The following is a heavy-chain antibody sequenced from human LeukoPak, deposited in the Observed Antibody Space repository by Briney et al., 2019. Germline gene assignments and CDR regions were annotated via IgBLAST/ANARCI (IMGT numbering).Heavy chain of an antibody. V-gene: IGHV4-59*01. Sequence: SETLSLTCTVSGGSISSYYWSWIRQPPGKGLEWIGYIYYSGSTNYNPSLKSRVTISVDTSKNQFSLKLNSVTAADTAVYYCARGDGSGSYPFVYWGQGTLVTVSS. J-gene: IGHJ4*02. CDR1: GGSISSYY. D-gene: IGHD3-10*01. CDR3: ARGDGSGSYPFVY. CDR2: IYYSGST.